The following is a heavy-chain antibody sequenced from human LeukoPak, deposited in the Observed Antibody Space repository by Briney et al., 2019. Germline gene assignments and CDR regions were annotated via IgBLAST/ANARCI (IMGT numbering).Heavy chain of an antibody. J-gene: IGHJ4*02. CDR1: GFTFSTYT. Sequence: GGSLRLSCVPSGFTFSTYTMNWVRQAPGKGLEWVSSISSTGTYIYYADSVKGRFTISRDNAKNSPYLQMNSLRAEDTAVYYCARDYDSSGYITFDYWGQGVLVTVSS. D-gene: IGHD3-22*01. CDR2: ISSTGTYI. V-gene: IGHV3-21*01. CDR3: ARDYDSSGYITFDY.